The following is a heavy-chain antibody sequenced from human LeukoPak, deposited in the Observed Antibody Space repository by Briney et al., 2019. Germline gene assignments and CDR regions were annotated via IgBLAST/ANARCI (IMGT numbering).Heavy chain of an antibody. CDR3: ARDLGYYYGSGSFYY. CDR1: GFTFSSYV. Sequence: GGSLRLSCAASGFTFSSYVMNWVRQAPGKGLEWVAVISYDGSNKFYAESVKGRFTISRDNSKNTLSLQMNSLRAEDTAVYYCARDLGYYYGSGSFYYWGQGTLVTVSS. V-gene: IGHV3-30-3*01. D-gene: IGHD3-10*01. CDR2: ISYDGSNK. J-gene: IGHJ4*02.